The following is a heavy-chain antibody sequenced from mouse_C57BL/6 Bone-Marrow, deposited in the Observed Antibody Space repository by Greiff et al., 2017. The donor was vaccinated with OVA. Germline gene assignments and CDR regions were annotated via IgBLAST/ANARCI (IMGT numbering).Heavy chain of an antibody. V-gene: IGHV1-22*01. CDR3: ALITTGYYFDY. D-gene: IGHD1-1*01. J-gene: IGHJ2*01. Sequence: VQLQQSGPELVKPGASVKMSCKASGYTFTDYNMHWVKQSHGQSLEWIGYINPNNGGTSYNQKFKGKATLTVNKSSSTAYMELRSLTSEDSAVYYCALITTGYYFDYWGQGTTLTVSS. CDR2: INPNNGGT. CDR1: GYTFTDYN.